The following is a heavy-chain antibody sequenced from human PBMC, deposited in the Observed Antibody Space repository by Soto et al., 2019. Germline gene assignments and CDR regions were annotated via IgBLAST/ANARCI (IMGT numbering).Heavy chain of an antibody. CDR3: AKFFVETGSISGWPCSFHD. D-gene: IGHD6-25*01. Sequence: EVQLLESGGGLVQPGRSLRLSCAASGFTFSNYAMSWVRQAPGQGLDWVSAISGSGGTTYYADSVKGRFTISRDNSTNTLFLQMNSLRAEDAAVYYCAKFFVETGSISGWPCSFHDWGQGTLVTVSS. CDR1: GFTFSNYA. J-gene: IGHJ4*02. CDR2: ISGSGGTT. V-gene: IGHV3-23*01.